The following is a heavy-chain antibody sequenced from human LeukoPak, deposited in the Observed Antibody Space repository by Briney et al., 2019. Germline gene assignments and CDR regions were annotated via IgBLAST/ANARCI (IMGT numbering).Heavy chain of an antibody. V-gene: IGHV3-15*01. Sequence: GGSLRLSCAASGFTFSNAWMSWVRQAPGMGLEWVGRIKSKTDGGTTDYAAPVKGRFTISRDDSKNTLYLQMNSLKTEDTAVYYCTTDQSVGVWRNDWGQGTLVTVSS. J-gene: IGHJ4*02. D-gene: IGHD3-16*01. CDR3: TTDQSVGVWRND. CDR2: IKSKTDGGTT. CDR1: GFTFSNAW.